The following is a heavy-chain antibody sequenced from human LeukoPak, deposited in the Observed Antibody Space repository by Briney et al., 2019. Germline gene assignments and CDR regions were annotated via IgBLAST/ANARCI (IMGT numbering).Heavy chain of an antibody. CDR1: GFTFSSYA. J-gene: IGHJ4*02. V-gene: IGHV3-23*01. CDR2: ISGSGGST. Sequence: GRSLRLSCAASGFTFSSYAMSWVRQAPGKGLEWVSAISGSGGSTNYADSVKGRFTTSRDNSKNTLYLQMNSLRAEDTAVYSCAKELVGAEDYWGQGTLVTVPS. CDR3: AKELVGAEDY. D-gene: IGHD1-26*01.